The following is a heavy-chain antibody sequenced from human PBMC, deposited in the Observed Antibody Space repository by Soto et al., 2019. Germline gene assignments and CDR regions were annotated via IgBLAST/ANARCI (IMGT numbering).Heavy chain of an antibody. CDR2: INHSGST. CDR1: GGSFSGYY. D-gene: IGHD2-2*01. V-gene: IGHV4-34*01. J-gene: IGHJ6*02. CDR3: ARDIVVVPAADNDFWNPLLTLYYYYGMDV. Sequence: SETLSLTCAVYGGSFSGYYWSWVRQPPGKGLEWIGEINHSGSTNCNPSLKSRVTISVDTSKNQFSLRLSSVTAADTAVYYCARDIVVVPAADNDFWNPLLTLYYYYGMDVWGQGTTVTVSS.